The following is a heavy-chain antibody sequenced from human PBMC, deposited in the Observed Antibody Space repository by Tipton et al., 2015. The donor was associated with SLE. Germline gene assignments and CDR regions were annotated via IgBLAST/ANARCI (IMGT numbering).Heavy chain of an antibody. CDR2: MYNTGST. J-gene: IGHJ4*02. Sequence: TLSLTCTVSGISISSAGYSWSWIRQSPGKGLEWIGYMYNTGSTSYNPSLRSRVTISVDRSKNQFSLKLTSVTAADTAVYYCARDPKYWGQGTLVIVSS. CDR1: GISISSAGYS. CDR3: ARDPKY. V-gene: IGHV4-30-2*06.